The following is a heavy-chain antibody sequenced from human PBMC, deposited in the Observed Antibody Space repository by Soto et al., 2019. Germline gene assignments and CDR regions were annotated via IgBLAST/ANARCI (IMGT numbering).Heavy chain of an antibody. CDR3: ARRLSYYYDSSGYLTPFDY. V-gene: IGHV5-51*01. CDR2: IYPGDSDT. J-gene: IGHJ4*02. CDR1: GYSFTSYW. D-gene: IGHD3-22*01. Sequence: PGESLKISCKGSGYSFTSYWIGWVRQMPGKGLEWVGIIYPGDSDTRYSPSFQGQVTISADKSISTAYLQWSSLKASDTAMYYCARRLSYYYDSSGYLTPFDYWGQGTLVTVSS.